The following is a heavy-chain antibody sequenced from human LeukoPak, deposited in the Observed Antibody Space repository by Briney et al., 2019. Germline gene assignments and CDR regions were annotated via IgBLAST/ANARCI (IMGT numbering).Heavy chain of an antibody. J-gene: IGHJ5*02. CDR3: AESPYGSGSYYKP. D-gene: IGHD3-10*01. CDR1: GFTFSRYA. Sequence: GGSLRLCCAASGFTFSRYAMSWVRQAPGKGLEWVSAISGSGGSTYYADSVKGRFTISRDNSKNTLYLQMNSLRAEDTAVYYCAESPYGSGSYYKPWGQGTLVTVSS. V-gene: IGHV3-23*01. CDR2: ISGSGGST.